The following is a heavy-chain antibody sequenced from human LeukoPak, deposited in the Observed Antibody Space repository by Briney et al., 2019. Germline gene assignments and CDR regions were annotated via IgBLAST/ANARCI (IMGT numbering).Heavy chain of an antibody. V-gene: IGHV3-48*01. Sequence: HPGGSLRLSCAASGFTFSDYTMNWVRQAPGKGLEWVSTISSSSTIISYADSVKGRFTISRDNAKNSLYLQMNRLRAEDTAFYYCARVTYSASPTPFDYWGQGTLVTVSS. J-gene: IGHJ4*02. CDR1: GFTFSDYT. D-gene: IGHD2-15*01. CDR3: ARVTYSASPTPFDY. CDR2: ISSSSTII.